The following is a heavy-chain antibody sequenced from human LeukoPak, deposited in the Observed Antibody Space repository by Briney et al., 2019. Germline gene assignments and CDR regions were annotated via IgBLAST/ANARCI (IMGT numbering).Heavy chain of an antibody. Sequence: ASVKVSCKASGYTFTSYGISWVRQPPGQGLEWMGWISAYNGNTNYAQKLQGRVTMTTDTTTSTAYMELRSLRSDDTAVYYCATCSSGRIRVFDYWGQGTLDTVSS. V-gene: IGHV1-18*01. D-gene: IGHD6-19*01. J-gene: IGHJ4*02. CDR1: GYTFTSYG. CDR3: ATCSSGRIRVFDY. CDR2: ISAYNGNT.